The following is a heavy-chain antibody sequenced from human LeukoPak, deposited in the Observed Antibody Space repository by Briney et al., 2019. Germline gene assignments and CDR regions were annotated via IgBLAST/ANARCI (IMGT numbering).Heavy chain of an antibody. CDR2: IYDSGST. Sequence: NSSQTLSPNCTVSGGSISSGAYYWSWIRQHPGKGLEWIGYIYDSGSTYYNPSLKSRVTISVDTSKNLFSLRLNSVTAADTAVYYCARDRVAGWFDPWGQGTLVTVSS. CDR1: GGSISSGAYY. D-gene: IGHD3-10*01. V-gene: IGHV4-31*03. CDR3: ARDRVAGWFDP. J-gene: IGHJ5*02.